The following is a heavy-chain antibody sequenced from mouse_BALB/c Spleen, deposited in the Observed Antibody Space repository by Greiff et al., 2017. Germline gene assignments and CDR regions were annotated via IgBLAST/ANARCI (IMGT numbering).Heavy chain of an antibody. V-gene: IGHV5-17*02. J-gene: IGHJ4*01. CDR3: ARSPRTAMDY. Sequence: EVKLMESGGGLVQPGGSRKLSCAASGFTFSSFGMHWVRQAPEKGLEWVAYISSGSSTIYYADTVKGRFTISRDNPKNTLFLQMTSLRSEDTAMYYCARSPRTAMDYWGQGTSVTVSS. CDR1: GFTFSSFG. CDR2: ISSGSSTI.